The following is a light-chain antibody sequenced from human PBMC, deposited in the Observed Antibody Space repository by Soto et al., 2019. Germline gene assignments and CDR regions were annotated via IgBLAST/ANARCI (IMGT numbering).Light chain of an antibody. CDR3: QQSGTSRT. CDR2: GAS. CDR1: QSVSSSY. Sequence: EIVLTQSPGTLSLSPGERATLSCRASQSVSSSYLAWYQQKPGQAPRLLIHGASSRATGIPDRFSGSGSGTDFTLTISRLEPEDFAVYFCQQSGTSRTFGQGTKVDIK. V-gene: IGKV3-20*01. J-gene: IGKJ1*01.